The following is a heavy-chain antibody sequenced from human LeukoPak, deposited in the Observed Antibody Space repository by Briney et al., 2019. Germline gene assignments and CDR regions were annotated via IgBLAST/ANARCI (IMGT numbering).Heavy chain of an antibody. Sequence: PSETLSLTCTVSGGSINSGSYYWSWIRQPAGKGLEWIGRIYTSGSTNYNPSLKSRVTISVDTSKNQFSLKLSSVTAADTAVYYCARVGGYYDSSGFDPHYYYYYYMDVWGKGTTVTVSS. J-gene: IGHJ6*03. CDR1: GGSINSGSYY. V-gene: IGHV4-61*02. D-gene: IGHD3-22*01. CDR2: IYTSGST. CDR3: ARVGGYYDSSGFDPHYYYYYYMDV.